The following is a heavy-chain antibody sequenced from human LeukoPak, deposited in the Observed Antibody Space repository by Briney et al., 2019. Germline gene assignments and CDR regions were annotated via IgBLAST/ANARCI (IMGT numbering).Heavy chain of an antibody. Sequence: GGSLRLSCAVTGFTFTSFWMNWVHKAPGKGPEWVDSIRQDGDEKYYVDSVKGRFTISRDNDKNSLFLHMSSLRAEDTAVYYCARDGTAPGLYFDLWGPGNLVAVSS. V-gene: IGHV3-7*01. CDR1: GFTFTSFW. D-gene: IGHD6-13*01. CDR2: IRQDGDEK. CDR3: ARDGTAPGLYFDL. J-gene: IGHJ4*01.